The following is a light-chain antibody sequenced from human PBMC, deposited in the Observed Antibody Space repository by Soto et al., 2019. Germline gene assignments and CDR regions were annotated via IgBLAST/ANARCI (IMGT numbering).Light chain of an antibody. CDR2: DAS. J-gene: IGKJ5*01. CDR1: QDISNY. Sequence: DIKMTQSPSALSASVVDRVTITCQASQDISNYLNWYQQKPGKAPKVLIYDASNLGTGVPSRFSGSGSGTDFTFSISSLQPEDVATYYCQQYDGLPTVGQGTRLEIK. V-gene: IGKV1-33*01. CDR3: QQYDGLPT.